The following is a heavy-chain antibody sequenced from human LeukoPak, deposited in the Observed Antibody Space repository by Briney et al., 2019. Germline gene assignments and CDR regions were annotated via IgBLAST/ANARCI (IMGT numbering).Heavy chain of an antibody. CDR3: ARDLATSGKYYYYYYMDV. CDR1: GFTFSSYW. Sequence: GGSLRLSCAASGFTFSSYWMSWVRQAQGKGPEWVANIKQDGSEKYYVDSVKGRFTISRDNAKNSLYLQMNSLRAEDTAVYYCARDLATSGKYYYYYYMDVWGKGTTVTVSS. J-gene: IGHJ6*03. V-gene: IGHV3-7*01. D-gene: IGHD3-10*01. CDR2: IKQDGSEK.